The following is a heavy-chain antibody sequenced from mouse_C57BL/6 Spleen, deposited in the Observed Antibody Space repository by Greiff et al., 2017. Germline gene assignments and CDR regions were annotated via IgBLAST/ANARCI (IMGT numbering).Heavy chain of an antibody. CDR3: ARTAQSYAMDY. CDR1: GFTFSDYG. CDR2: ISSGSSTI. Sequence: EVQLVESGGGLVKPGGSLKLSCAASGFTFSDYGMHWVRQAPEKGLEWVAYISSGSSTIYYADTVKGRFTISRENAKNTLFLQMTSLRSEDTAMYYCARTAQSYAMDYWGQGTSVTVSS. J-gene: IGHJ4*01. V-gene: IGHV5-17*01.